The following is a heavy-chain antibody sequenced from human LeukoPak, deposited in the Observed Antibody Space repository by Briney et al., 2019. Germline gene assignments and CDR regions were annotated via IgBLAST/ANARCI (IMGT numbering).Heavy chain of an antibody. J-gene: IGHJ4*02. CDR3: AKDTSIGRYCNNGVSSPFDY. CDR1: GFTFSSYA. V-gene: IGHV3-23*01. Sequence: GGSLRLSCAASGFTFSSYAMSWVRQAPGKGLEWVSAISDSGGSTYDADSVKGRFTISRDNSKNTLYLQMNSLRAEDTAVYYCAKDTSIGRYCNNGVSSPFDYWGQGTLVTVSS. D-gene: IGHD2-8*01. CDR2: ISDSGGST.